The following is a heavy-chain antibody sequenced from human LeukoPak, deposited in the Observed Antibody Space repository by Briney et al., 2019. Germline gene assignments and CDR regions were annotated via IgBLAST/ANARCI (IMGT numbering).Heavy chain of an antibody. D-gene: IGHD1-20*01. J-gene: IGHJ4*02. CDR2: IYHSGST. Sequence: SETLSLTCTVSGYSISSGYYWGWIRQPPVKGLEWIGSIYHSGSTYYNPSLKSRVTISVDTSKNQFSLKLSSVTAADTAVYYCAREDRVNWKDEYFDYWGQGTLVTVSS. V-gene: IGHV4-38-2*02. CDR3: AREDRVNWKDEYFDY. CDR1: GYSISSGYY.